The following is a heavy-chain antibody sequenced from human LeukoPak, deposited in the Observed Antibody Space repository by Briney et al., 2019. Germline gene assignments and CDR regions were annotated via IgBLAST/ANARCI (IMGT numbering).Heavy chain of an antibody. Sequence: PGGSLRPSRAAAAFTFSSYSMNSVRQAPGKWLEWVSYISSSGSTIYYADSVKGRFTISRDNAKNSLYLQMNSLRAEDTAVYYCAKLGITMIGGVWGKGATVTIAS. CDR1: AFTFSSYS. CDR3: AKLGITMIGGV. V-gene: IGHV3-48*04. CDR2: ISSSGSTI. D-gene: IGHD3-10*02. J-gene: IGHJ6*03.